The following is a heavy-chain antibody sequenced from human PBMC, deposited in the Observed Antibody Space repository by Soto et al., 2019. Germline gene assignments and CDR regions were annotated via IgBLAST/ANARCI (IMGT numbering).Heavy chain of an antibody. D-gene: IGHD1-26*01. J-gene: IGHJ4*02. CDR3: AKEWELPGYFDY. CDR1: GFTFSSYG. Sequence: ESGGGVVQPGRSLRLSCAASGFTFSSYGMHWVRQAPGKGLEWVAVISYDGSNKYYADSVKGRFTISRDNSKNTLYLQMNSLRAEDTAVYYCAKEWELPGYFDYWGQGTLVTVSS. CDR2: ISYDGSNK. V-gene: IGHV3-30*18.